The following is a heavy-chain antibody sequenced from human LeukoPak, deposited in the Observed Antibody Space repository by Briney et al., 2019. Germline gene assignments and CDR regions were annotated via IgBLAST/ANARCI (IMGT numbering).Heavy chain of an antibody. Sequence: SETLSLTCTVSGGSISSSNYNWGWIRQPPGKGLEWIGSIYYSGSTYYNPSLKSRVTISVDTSKNQFSLKLSSVTAADTAVYYCARQIIYYYYMDVWGKGTTVTVSS. J-gene: IGHJ6*03. V-gene: IGHV4-39*01. CDR3: ARQIIYYYYMDV. D-gene: IGHD3-10*01. CDR1: GGSISSSNYN. CDR2: IYYSGST.